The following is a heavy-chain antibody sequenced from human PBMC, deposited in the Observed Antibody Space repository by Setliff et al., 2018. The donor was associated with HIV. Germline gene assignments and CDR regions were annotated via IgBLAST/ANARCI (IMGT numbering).Heavy chain of an antibody. Sequence: PGGSLRLSCAASGFTFSSYAMHWVRQAPGKGLEWVAVISYDGSNKYYADSVKGRFTISRDNSKNTVDLQMNSLTVEDTAVYYCAKDLAANIYDFSALYYVPYPVGSWGQGTLVTVSS. CDR2: ISYDGSNK. CDR1: GFTFSSYA. V-gene: IGHV3-30*07. CDR3: AKDLAANIYDFSALYYVPYPVGS. J-gene: IGHJ5*02. D-gene: IGHD3-16*01.